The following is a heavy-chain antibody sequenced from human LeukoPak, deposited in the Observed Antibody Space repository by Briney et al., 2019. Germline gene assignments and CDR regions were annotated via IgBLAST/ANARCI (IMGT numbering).Heavy chain of an antibody. D-gene: IGHD6-13*01. V-gene: IGHV4-4*07. J-gene: IGHJ2*01. CDR1: GGSISSYY. Sequence: SETLSLTCTVSGGSISSYYWSWIRQPAGKGLEWIGRIYTSGSTNYNPSLKSRVTMSVDTSKNQFSLKLSSVTAADTAVYYCAREGYSSSWYPWYFDLWGRGTLVTVSS. CDR2: IYTSGST. CDR3: AREGYSSSWYPWYFDL.